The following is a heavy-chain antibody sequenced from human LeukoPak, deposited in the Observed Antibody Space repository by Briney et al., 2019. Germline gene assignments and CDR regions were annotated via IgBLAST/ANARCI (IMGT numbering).Heavy chain of an antibody. CDR1: GFTFSSYA. D-gene: IGHD2-21*02. CDR3: ASGTDCGGDCYFAFDY. J-gene: IGHJ4*02. V-gene: IGHV3-23*01. Sequence: GGSLRLSCAASGFTFSSYAMSWVRQAPGKGLEWVSAISGSGGSTYYADSVKGRFTISRDNSKNTLYLQMNSLRAEDTAVYYCASGTDCGGDCYFAFDYWGQGTLVTVSS. CDR2: ISGSGGST.